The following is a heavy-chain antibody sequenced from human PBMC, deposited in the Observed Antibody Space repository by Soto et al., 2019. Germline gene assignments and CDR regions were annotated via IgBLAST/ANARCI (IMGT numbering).Heavy chain of an antibody. J-gene: IGHJ5*02. CDR2: ITGSGGST. Sequence: GGSLRLSCAASGLTFGTYAMNWVRQAPGKGLEWVSGITGSGGSTYYADSVKGRFTISRDNSKNTLYLQMNSLRGDDTAVYYCAKDRSVDTRDWFDPWGQGTLVTVSS. D-gene: IGHD5-18*01. CDR3: AKDRSVDTRDWFDP. V-gene: IGHV3-23*01. CDR1: GLTFGTYA.